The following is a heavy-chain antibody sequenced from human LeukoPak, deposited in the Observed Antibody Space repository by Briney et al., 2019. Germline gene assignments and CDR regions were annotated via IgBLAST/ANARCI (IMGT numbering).Heavy chain of an antibody. CDR3: ARHEGEPTVPLGMDV. CDR1: GYSFTSYC. D-gene: IGHD3-16*01. CDR2: IDPSDSYT. J-gene: IGHJ6*02. V-gene: IGHV5-10-1*01. Sequence: GESLKISCNGSGYSFTSYCITWVRQMPGKGLEWMGRIDPSDSYTNYSPSFQGHVTISADKSISTAYLQWSSLKASDTAMYYCARHEGEPTVPLGMDVWGQGTTVTVSS.